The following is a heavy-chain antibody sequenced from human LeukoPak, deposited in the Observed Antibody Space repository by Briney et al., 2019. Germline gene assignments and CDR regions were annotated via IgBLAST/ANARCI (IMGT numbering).Heavy chain of an antibody. CDR3: ARVYISGRSYFDY. CDR1: GYSISSGFY. Sequence: SETLSLTCSVSGYSISSGFYWGWIRQPPGKWLEWIGTIHRGGSTSNNPSLKSRLTISVDTSKNQFSLNLSSVTVADTAIYYCARVYISGRSYFDYWGQGILVTVSS. CDR2: IHRGGST. J-gene: IGHJ4*02. D-gene: IGHD5/OR15-5a*01. V-gene: IGHV4-38-2*02.